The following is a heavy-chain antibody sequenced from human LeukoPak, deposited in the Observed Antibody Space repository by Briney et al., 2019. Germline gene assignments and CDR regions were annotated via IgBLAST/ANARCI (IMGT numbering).Heavy chain of an antibody. J-gene: IGHJ4*02. CDR3: ARSYSSSSNFDY. V-gene: IGHV1-18*01. Sequence: ASVKVSCKASGYPFTSYGITWVRQAPGQGPEWMGWISAYTGNTNYAQKFQGRVSMTTGTSTTTAYMELRNLRSDDTAVYYCARSYSSSSNFDYWGQGTLVTVSS. CDR1: GYPFTSYG. D-gene: IGHD6-6*01. CDR2: ISAYTGNT.